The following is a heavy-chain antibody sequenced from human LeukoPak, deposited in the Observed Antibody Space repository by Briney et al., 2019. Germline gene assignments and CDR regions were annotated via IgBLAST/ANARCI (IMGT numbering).Heavy chain of an antibody. CDR3: ARDAQRGFDYSNSLQY. V-gene: IGHV3-33*08. Sequence: GGSLRLSCAVSGFTFSHYGMHWVRQAPGKGLEWVAVIWSDGTEKYYGGAVKGRFTISRDNFRKTLYLQMNSLRGEDTAVYYCARDAQRGFDYSNSLQYWGQGTLVTVSS. J-gene: IGHJ4*02. D-gene: IGHD4-11*01. CDR2: IWSDGTEK. CDR1: GFTFSHYG.